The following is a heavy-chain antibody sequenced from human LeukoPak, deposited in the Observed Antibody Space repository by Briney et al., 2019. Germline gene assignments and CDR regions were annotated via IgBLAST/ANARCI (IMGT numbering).Heavy chain of an antibody. D-gene: IGHD5-18*01. CDR3: ASSGDTAMATFDY. J-gene: IGHJ4*02. CDR1: GGSISSRNW. CDR2: IYHSGST. V-gene: IGHV4-4*02. Sequence: SGTLSLTCAVSGGSISSRNWWRWVRKPPGKGLEWIREIYHSGSTNYNPSLKSRVTISVDKSKNQFSLKLSSVTAADTAVYYCASSGDTAMATFDYWGQGTLLTVSS.